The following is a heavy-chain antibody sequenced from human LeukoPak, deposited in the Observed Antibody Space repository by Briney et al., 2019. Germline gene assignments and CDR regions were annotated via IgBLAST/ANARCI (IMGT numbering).Heavy chain of an antibody. CDR1: GSSLTDYF. CDR2: MFNNKIS. V-gene: IGHV4-59*01. D-gene: IGHD5/OR15-5a*01. J-gene: IGHJ4*02. Sequence: SETLSLTCNMSGSSLTDYFWSWIRHPPGKGLEWIGYMFNNKISNYNPSLKSRVTISIDTSKNQFSLELSAVTAADTAVYYCARDQNFGVYTIDYWGQGTLVTVSS. CDR3: ARDQNFGVYTIDY.